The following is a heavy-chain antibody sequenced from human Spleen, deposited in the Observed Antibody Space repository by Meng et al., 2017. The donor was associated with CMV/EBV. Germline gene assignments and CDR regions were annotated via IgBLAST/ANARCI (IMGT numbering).Heavy chain of an antibody. CDR3: ARVREHTSLGNYWFDP. D-gene: IGHD3-16*01. CDR2: IDHSGNS. J-gene: IGHJ5*02. V-gene: IGHV4-4*02. Sequence: SAASITTTKWWTWVRQPPGKGLEWVGEIDHSGNSNSNPSLKSRLTLSLDTSKNHLSLRMTSVTAEDTAIYYCARVREHTSLGNYWFDPWGQGTLVTVSS. CDR1: AASITTTKW.